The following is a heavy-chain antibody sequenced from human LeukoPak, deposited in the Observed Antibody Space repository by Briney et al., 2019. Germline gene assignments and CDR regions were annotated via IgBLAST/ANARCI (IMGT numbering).Heavy chain of an antibody. CDR1: GGTFSSYA. V-gene: IGHV1-69*05. Sequence: WASVKVSCKASGGTFSSYAISWVRQAPGQGLEWMGGIIPIFGTANYAQKFQGRVTITTDESTSTAYVELSSLRSEDTAVYYCARGAGSSSWKLWGQGTLVTVSS. J-gene: IGHJ4*02. CDR3: ARGAGSSSWKL. CDR2: IIPIFGTA. D-gene: IGHD6-13*01.